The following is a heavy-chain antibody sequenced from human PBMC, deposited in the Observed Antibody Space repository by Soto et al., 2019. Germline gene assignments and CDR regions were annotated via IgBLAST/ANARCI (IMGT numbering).Heavy chain of an antibody. CDR1: GFTFSSYA. CDR3: ARSTRGYSYGYPYYFDY. V-gene: IGHV3-23*01. J-gene: IGHJ4*02. D-gene: IGHD5-18*01. Sequence: PGXSLILSCAASGFTFSSYAMSCVRQAPFKGLEWVSAISGSGGSTYYADSVKGRFTISRDNSKNTLYLQMNSLRAEDTAVYYCARSTRGYSYGYPYYFDYWGQGTLVTVSS. CDR2: ISGSGGST.